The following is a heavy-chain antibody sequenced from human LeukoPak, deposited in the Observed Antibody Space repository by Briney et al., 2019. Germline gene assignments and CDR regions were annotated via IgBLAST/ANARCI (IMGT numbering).Heavy chain of an antibody. CDR2: IYHSGSP. CDR3: AKHSFDSSDYFDE. D-gene: IGHD3-22*01. J-gene: IGHJ4*02. V-gene: IGHV4-59*08. Sequence: PSETLSLTCTVSGGAISSYYWSWIRQPPGEGLEGIGFIYHSGSPNSNPSLKSRVTISVDTSTNQFSLKMKSVTAADTAVYYCAKHSFDSSDYFDEWGQGTLVTVSS. CDR1: GGAISSYY.